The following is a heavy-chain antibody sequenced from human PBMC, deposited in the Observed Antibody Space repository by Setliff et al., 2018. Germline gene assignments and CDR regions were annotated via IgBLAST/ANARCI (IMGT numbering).Heavy chain of an antibody. CDR3: ARVGGDNDY. Sequence: SVKVSCKASGGTFSSYAISWVRQAPGQGLEWMGGIIPILQRTNYAQKFQGRVTITADKSTSTAYMELNSLRSEDTAVYYCARVGGDNDYWGQGTLVTVSS. V-gene: IGHV1-69*10. D-gene: IGHD3-16*01. CDR1: GGTFSSYA. CDR2: IIPILQRT. J-gene: IGHJ4*02.